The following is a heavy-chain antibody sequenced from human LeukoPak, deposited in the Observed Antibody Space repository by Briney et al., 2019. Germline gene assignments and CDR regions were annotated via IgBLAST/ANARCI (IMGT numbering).Heavy chain of an antibody. V-gene: IGHV1-46*01. J-gene: IGHJ6*03. CDR3: ARAGYYDFWSGYYGGGGYVDV. D-gene: IGHD3-3*01. CDR1: GYTFTSYY. CDR2: INPSGGST. Sequence: ASVKVSCKASGYTFTSYYTHWVRQAPGQGLEWMGIINPSGGSTSYAQKFQGRVTMTRDMSTSTVYMELSSLRSEDTAVYYCARAGYYDFWSGYYGGGGYVDVWGKGTTVTVSS.